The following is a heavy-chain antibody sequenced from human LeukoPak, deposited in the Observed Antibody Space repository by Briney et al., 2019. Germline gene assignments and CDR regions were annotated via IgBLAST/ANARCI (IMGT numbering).Heavy chain of an antibody. D-gene: IGHD3-22*01. CDR3: ARGGLPYYYDSSGSLKDFQH. V-gene: IGHV1-69*04. CDR2: IIPILGIA. CDR1: GGTFSSYA. Sequence: SVKVSCKASGGTFSSYAISWVRQAPGQGLEWMGRIIPILGIANYAQKFQGRVTITADKSTSTAYMELSSLRSEDTAVYYCARGGLPYYYDSSGSLKDFQHWGQGTLVTVSS. J-gene: IGHJ1*01.